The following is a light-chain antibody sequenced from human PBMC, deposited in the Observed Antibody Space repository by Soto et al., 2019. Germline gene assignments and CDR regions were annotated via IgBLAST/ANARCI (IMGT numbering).Light chain of an antibody. J-gene: IGKJ3*01. CDR1: QSVDGNY. CDR3: QQYGSSPPFT. CDR2: GAS. V-gene: IGKV3-20*01. Sequence: EIVLTQSPGTLSLSPGERATLSCRASQSVDGNYLAWYQQKPGQAPRLLTYGASSRATGIPDRFSASGSGTDFPLAISILEPEDFAVYYCQQYGSSPPFTFGPGTRVDIK.